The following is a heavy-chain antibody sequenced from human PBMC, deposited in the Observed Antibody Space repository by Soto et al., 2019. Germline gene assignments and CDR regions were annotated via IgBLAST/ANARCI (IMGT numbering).Heavy chain of an antibody. CDR2: INPNSGGT. J-gene: IGHJ4*02. CDR1: GYTFTGYY. V-gene: IGHV1-2*04. Sequence: ASVKVSCKASGYTFTGYYMHWVRQAPGQGLEWMGWINPNSGGTNYAQKFQGWVTMTRDTSISTAYMELSRLRSDDTAVYYCARDYYYGSGPALTFDYWGQGTLVTVSS. CDR3: ARDYYYGSGPALTFDY. D-gene: IGHD3-10*01.